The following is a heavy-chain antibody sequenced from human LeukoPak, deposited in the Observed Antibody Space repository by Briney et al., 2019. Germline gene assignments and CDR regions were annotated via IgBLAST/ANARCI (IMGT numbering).Heavy chain of an antibody. Sequence: ASVKVSCKVSGYTLTELSIHWVRQAPGKGLEWMGCFDPEDGETIYAQKFQGRVTMTEDTPTDTAYMELSSLTSADTAAYYCAPVQHNSVWGHSFFDHWGQGTLVTVSS. CDR2: FDPEDGET. CDR3: APVQHNSVWGHSFFDH. CDR1: GYTLTELS. J-gene: IGHJ4*02. V-gene: IGHV1-24*01. D-gene: IGHD3-16*01.